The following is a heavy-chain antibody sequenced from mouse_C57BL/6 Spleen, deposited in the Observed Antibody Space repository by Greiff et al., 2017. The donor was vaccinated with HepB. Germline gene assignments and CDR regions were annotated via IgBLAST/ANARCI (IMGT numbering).Heavy chain of an antibody. V-gene: IGHV1-59*01. CDR2: IDPSDSYT. CDR3: ARVATVVATDY. CDR1: GYTFTSYW. J-gene: IGHJ2*01. D-gene: IGHD1-1*01. Sequence: VQLQQPGAELVRPGTSVKLSCKASGYTFTSYWMHWVKQRPGQGLEWIGVIDPSDSYTNYNQKFKGKATLTVDTSSSTAYMQLSSLTYEDSAVYYCARVATVVATDYWGQGTTLTVSS.